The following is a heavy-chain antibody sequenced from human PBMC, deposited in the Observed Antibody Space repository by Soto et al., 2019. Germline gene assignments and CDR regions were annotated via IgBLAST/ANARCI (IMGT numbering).Heavy chain of an antibody. CDR1: GFTFNNFW. D-gene: IGHD6-19*01. CDR2: IKQDGSEK. J-gene: IGHJ4*02. CDR3: AREVDGNNSGY. V-gene: IGHV3-7*01. Sequence: PGGSLRLSCAASGFTFNNFWMSWVRQAPGKGLKWVANIKQDGSEKYYVDSVKGRFTISRDNAKNSVHLQMNSLRVEDTAVYYCAREVDGNNSGYWGQGTLVTVSS.